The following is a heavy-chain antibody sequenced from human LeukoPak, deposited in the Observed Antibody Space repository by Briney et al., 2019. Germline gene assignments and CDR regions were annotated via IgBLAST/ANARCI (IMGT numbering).Heavy chain of an antibody. V-gene: IGHV1-18*01. CDR2: ISTQSGNT. CDR3: ARGGNYDPYYFDY. CDR1: GYTPTSYG. D-gene: IGHD3-22*01. Sequence: ASVKVSCEASGYTPTSYGINWMRQAPGQGLEWMGWISTQSGNTNYAQKLQGRVTMTTDTSTSTAYMELRSLRSDDTAVYYCARGGNYDPYYFDYWGQGTLVTVSS. J-gene: IGHJ4*02.